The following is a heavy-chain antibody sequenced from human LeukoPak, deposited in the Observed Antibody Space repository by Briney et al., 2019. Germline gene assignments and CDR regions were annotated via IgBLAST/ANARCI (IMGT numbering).Heavy chain of an antibody. J-gene: IGHJ4*02. Sequence: SETLSLTCTVSGGPVSSYYWSWIRQPAGKGLEWIGRIYTSGSTNYNPSLKSRVTMSLDTSKNQFSLRLSSVTAADTAVYYCAKYIAWYYFDYWGQGALVTVSS. CDR3: AKYIAWYYFDY. V-gene: IGHV4-4*07. CDR2: IYTSGST. D-gene: IGHD3-9*01. CDR1: GGPVSSYY.